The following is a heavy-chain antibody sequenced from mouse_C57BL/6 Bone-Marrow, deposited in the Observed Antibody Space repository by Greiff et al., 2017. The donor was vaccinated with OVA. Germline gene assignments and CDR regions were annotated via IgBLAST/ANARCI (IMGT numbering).Heavy chain of an antibody. CDR2: IRNKANGYTT. CDR3: ARSSYFDV. J-gene: IGHJ1*03. Sequence: EVKVVESGGGLVQPGGSLSLSCAASGFTFTDYYMSWVRQPPGQALEWLGFIRNKANGYTTEYSASVKGRFTISRDNSQSILYLQMNALRAEDSATYYCARSSYFDVWGTGTTVTVSS. CDR1: GFTFTDYY. V-gene: IGHV7-3*01.